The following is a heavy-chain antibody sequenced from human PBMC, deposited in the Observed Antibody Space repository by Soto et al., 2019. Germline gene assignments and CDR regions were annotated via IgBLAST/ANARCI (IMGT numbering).Heavy chain of an antibody. J-gene: IGHJ4*02. D-gene: IGHD4-17*01. CDR3: ARSSQSTVTTFVY. V-gene: IGHV4-31*03. Sequence: QVQLQESGPGLVKPSQTLSLTCTVSGGSISSGGYYWSWIRQHPGKGLEWIGYIYYSGSTYYNPSLKSRVTMSVDTSKNQCSLKLSSVTAADTAVYYCARSSQSTVTTFVYWGQGTLVTVSS. CDR2: IYYSGST. CDR1: GGSISSGGYY.